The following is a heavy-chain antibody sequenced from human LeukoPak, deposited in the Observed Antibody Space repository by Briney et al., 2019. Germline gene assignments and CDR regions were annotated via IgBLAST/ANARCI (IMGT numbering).Heavy chain of an antibody. Sequence: GGSLRLSCAASGFTVSSNYMTWVRQAPGKGLEWVSIIDSGGGTYYADPVKGRFTLSRDNSKNTLYLQMNSLRAEDTAVYYCARAKPKNMVRGLIMRRESRYYFDYWGQGTLVTVSS. CDR3: ARAKPKNMVRGLIMRRESRYYFDY. CDR2: IDSGGGT. V-gene: IGHV3-53*01. J-gene: IGHJ4*02. CDR1: GFTVSSNY. D-gene: IGHD3-10*01.